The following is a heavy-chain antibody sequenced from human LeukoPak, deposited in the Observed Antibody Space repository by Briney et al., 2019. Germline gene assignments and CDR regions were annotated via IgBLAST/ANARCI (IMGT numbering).Heavy chain of an antibody. J-gene: IGHJ4*02. CDR1: GGSVSSGSYY. CDR2: IYYSGST. D-gene: IGHD1-14*01. CDR3: AREVSDYFDY. Sequence: SETLSLTCTVSGGSVSSGSYYWSWIRQPPGTGLEWIGYIYYSGSTNYNPSLKSRVTISVDTSKNQFSLKLSSVTAADTAVYYCAREVSDYFDYWGQGTLVTVSS. V-gene: IGHV4-61*01.